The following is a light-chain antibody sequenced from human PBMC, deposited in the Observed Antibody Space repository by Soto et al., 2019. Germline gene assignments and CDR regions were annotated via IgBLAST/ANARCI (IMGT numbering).Light chain of an antibody. CDR1: NSDVGAYNF. CDR3: SSFTTYNTRV. V-gene: IGLV2-14*01. CDR2: EVN. Sequence: QSALTQPASVSGSPGQSIAISCTGTNSDVGAYNFVSWYQQYPGKAPKLIIHEVNNRPSGVSDRFSGSKSGNTASLTISGLQADDEADYYCSSFTTYNTRVFGTGTKDTVL. J-gene: IGLJ1*01.